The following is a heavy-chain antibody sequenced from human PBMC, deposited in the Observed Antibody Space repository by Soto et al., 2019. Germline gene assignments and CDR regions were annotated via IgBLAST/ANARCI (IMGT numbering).Heavy chain of an antibody. J-gene: IGHJ4*02. CDR3: ARDQYDILTGPNY. V-gene: IGHV3-30-3*01. CDR2: ISYDGSNK. D-gene: IGHD3-9*01. Sequence: GESLKISCAASGFTFSGYAMHWVRQAPGKGLEWVAVISYDGSNKYYADSVKGRFTISRDNSKNTPYLQMNGLRPEDAAVYYCARDQYDILTGPNYWGQGTLVTVSS. CDR1: GFTFSGYA.